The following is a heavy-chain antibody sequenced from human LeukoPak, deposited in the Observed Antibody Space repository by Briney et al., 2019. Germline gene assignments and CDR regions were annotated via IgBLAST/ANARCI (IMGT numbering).Heavy chain of an antibody. CDR2: IYPGDSDT. CDR3: ARHGKDTHCSGDTCYPFDY. Sequence: GESQKIPCKVSGYSFSNYWIGWVRQMPGKGLEWMGLIYPGDSDTRYSLPFQGQVIFSADKSISTAYLQWSSLKASDTAMYYCARHGKDTHCSGDTCYPFDYWGQGTLVTVSS. CDR1: GYSFSNYW. J-gene: IGHJ4*02. V-gene: IGHV5-51*01. D-gene: IGHD2-15*01.